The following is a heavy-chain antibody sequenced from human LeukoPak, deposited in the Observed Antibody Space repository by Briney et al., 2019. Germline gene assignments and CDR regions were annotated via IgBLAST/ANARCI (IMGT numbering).Heavy chain of an antibody. V-gene: IGHV1-24*01. CDR2: FDPEDGET. D-gene: IGHD3-10*01. CDR3: ATGRITMVRGVRNWFDP. CDR1: GYTLTELS. J-gene: IGHJ5*02. Sequence: GASVKVSCKVSGYTLTELSMHWMRQAPGKGLEWMGGFDPEDGETIYAQKFQGRVTMTEDTSTDTAYMELSSLRSEDTAVYYCATGRITMVRGVRNWFDPWGQGTLVTVSS.